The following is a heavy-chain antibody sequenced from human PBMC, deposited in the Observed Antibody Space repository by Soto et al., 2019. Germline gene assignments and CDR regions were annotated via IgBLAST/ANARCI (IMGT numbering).Heavy chain of an antibody. CDR2: IYSEGNT. J-gene: IGHJ4*02. CDR1: GLTVSSNY. D-gene: IGHD3-10*01. Sequence: VQLVESGGGLVQPGGSLRLSCAASGLTVSSNYMSWVRQAPGKGLEWVSIIYSEGNTYYADSVKGRFTISRDNSKNTLYLQMNSLRAEDTAVYYCTRLILRSHFDYWGQGTLVTVSS. V-gene: IGHV3-66*04. CDR3: TRLILRSHFDY.